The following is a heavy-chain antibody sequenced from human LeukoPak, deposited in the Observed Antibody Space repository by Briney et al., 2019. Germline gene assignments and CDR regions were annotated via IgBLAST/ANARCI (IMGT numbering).Heavy chain of an antibody. J-gene: IGHJ3*02. CDR3: ARDRDSVATRAFDI. CDR2: IIPIFGTT. CDR1: GGTFSSYA. Sequence: SVKVSCTASGGTFSSYAISWVRQAPGQGLDWMGGIIPIFGTTNYAQKFQGRVTITTDESTSTAYMELSSLRSEDTAVYYCARDRDSVATRAFDIWGQGTMVTVSS. V-gene: IGHV1-69*05. D-gene: IGHD2-15*01.